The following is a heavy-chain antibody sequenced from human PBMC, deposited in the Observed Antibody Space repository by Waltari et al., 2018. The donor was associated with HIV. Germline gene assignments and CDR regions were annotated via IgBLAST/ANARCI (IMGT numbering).Heavy chain of an antibody. D-gene: IGHD1-26*01. CDR3: ARRRGSYCLDY. CDR2: IKQDGSEK. V-gene: IGHV3-7*01. J-gene: IGHJ4*02. Sequence: EGQLVESGGGLVQPGGSLRLSCAASGFTFSRYCMLWARQAPGNGLEWVANIKQDGSEKYYVDSVKGRFTISRDNAKNSLYLQMNSLRAEDTAVYFCARRRGSYCLDYWGQGTLVTVSS. CDR1: GFTFSRYC.